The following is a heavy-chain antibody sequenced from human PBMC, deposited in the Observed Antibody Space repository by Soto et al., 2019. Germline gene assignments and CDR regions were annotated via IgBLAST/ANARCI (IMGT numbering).Heavy chain of an antibody. V-gene: IGHV3-23*01. CDR2: ISGSGGST. CDR3: AKGPTSLTTRWFDP. J-gene: IGHJ5*02. CDR1: GFTFSSYA. Sequence: PGGSLRLSCAASGFTFSSYAMSWVRQAPGKGLEWVSVISGSGGSTYYADSVKGRFTISRDNSKNTLYLQMSTLRAEDTAVYFCAKGPTSLTTRWFDPWGQGTLVTVSS. D-gene: IGHD4-17*01.